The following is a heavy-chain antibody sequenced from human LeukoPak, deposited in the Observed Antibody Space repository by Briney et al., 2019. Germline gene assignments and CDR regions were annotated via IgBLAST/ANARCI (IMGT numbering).Heavy chain of an antibody. D-gene: IGHD3-22*01. V-gene: IGHV1-24*01. Sequence: GASVKVSCKVSGYTLTELSMHWVRQAPGKGLEWMGGFDPEDGETIYAQKFQGRVTMTEDTSTDTAYMELRSLRSDDTAVYYCARDQCYYDSAFDIWGQGTMVTVSS. CDR1: GYTLTELS. CDR2: FDPEDGET. J-gene: IGHJ3*02. CDR3: ARDQCYYDSAFDI.